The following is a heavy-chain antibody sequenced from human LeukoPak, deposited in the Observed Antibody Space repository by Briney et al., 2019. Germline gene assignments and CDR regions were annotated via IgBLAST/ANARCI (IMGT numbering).Heavy chain of an antibody. Sequence: SVKVSCKASGRTFSIYAISRVRQAPGQGLEWMGRIIPIFGTANYAQKVQGRVTITTDESTSTDYMELSSLRSEDTAVYYCARSFSHYYDSSGYSDWGQGTLVTVSS. V-gene: IGHV1-69*05. J-gene: IGHJ4*02. CDR1: GRTFSIYA. CDR3: ARSFSHYYDSSGYSD. CDR2: IIPIFGTA. D-gene: IGHD3-22*01.